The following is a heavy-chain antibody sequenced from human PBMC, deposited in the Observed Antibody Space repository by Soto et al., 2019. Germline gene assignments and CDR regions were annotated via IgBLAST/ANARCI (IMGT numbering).Heavy chain of an antibody. V-gene: IGHV1-69*13. D-gene: IGHD3-16*01. Sequence: SVKVSCKASGGTFSSYAISWVRQAPGQGLEWMGGIIPIFGTANYAQKFQGRVTITADESTSTAYMELSSLRSEDTAVYYCARPNYDYVWGSHSDNWFDPWGQGTLVTVSS. CDR2: IIPIFGTA. J-gene: IGHJ5*02. CDR1: GGTFSSYA. CDR3: ARPNYDYVWGSHSDNWFDP.